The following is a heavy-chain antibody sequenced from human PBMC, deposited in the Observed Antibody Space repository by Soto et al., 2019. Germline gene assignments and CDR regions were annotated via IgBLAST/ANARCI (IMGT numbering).Heavy chain of an antibody. CDR3: AKALYRGSYYVPPDD. D-gene: IGHD1-26*01. CDR2: ISYDGSNK. J-gene: IGHJ4*02. Sequence: QVQLVESGGGVVQPGRSLRLSCAASGFTFSSYGMHWVRQAPGKGLEWVAVISYDGSNKYYADSVKGRFTISRDNSKNTLYLQRNSLRAEDTAVYYCAKALYRGSYYVPPDDWGQGTLVTVSS. V-gene: IGHV3-30*18. CDR1: GFTFSSYG.